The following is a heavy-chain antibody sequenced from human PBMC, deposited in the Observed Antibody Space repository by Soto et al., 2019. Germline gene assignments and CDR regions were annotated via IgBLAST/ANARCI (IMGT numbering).Heavy chain of an antibody. CDR3: ARSTSSGYDCDY. J-gene: IGHJ4*02. D-gene: IGHD5-12*01. Sequence: KASETLSLTCTVPGGSISSGDYYWSWIRQPPGKGLEWIGYIYYSGSTYYNPSLKSRVTISVDTSKNQFSLKLSSVTAADTAVYYCARSTSSGYDCDYWGQGTLVTVSS. CDR2: IYYSGST. V-gene: IGHV4-30-4*01. CDR1: GGSISSGDYY.